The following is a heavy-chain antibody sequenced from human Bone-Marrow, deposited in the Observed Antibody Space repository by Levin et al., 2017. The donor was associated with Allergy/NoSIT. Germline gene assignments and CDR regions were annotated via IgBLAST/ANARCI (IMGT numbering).Heavy chain of an antibody. CDR3: ARELWFGELSVDDQTSVGGSYYYYGMDV. CDR1: GFTFSSYA. V-gene: IGHV3-30*04. J-gene: IGHJ6*02. CDR2: ISYDGSNK. Sequence: GGSLRLSCAASGFTFSSYAMHWVRQAPGKGLEWVAVISYDGSNKYYADSVKGRFTISRDNSKNTLYLQMNSLRAEDTAVYYCARELWFGELSVDDQTSVGGSYYYYGMDVWGQGTTVTVSS. D-gene: IGHD3-10*01.